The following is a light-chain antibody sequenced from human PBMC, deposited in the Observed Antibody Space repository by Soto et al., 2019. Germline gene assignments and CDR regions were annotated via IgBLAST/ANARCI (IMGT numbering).Light chain of an antibody. J-gene: IGKJ1*01. CDR2: GAS. CDR1: QSVNSNY. Sequence: EIVVTQSPGTLSLSPGERATLSCRASQSVNSNYLAWYQQKPGQAPRLLIYGASSRATGIPGRFSGSGSGTDFTLTIARLEPEDCAVYYCQQYGSSPRTFGQGTKVEIK. V-gene: IGKV3-20*01. CDR3: QQYGSSPRT.